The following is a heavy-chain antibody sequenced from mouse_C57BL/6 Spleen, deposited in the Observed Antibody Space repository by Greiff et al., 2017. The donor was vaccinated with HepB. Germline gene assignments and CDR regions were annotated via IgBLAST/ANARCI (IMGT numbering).Heavy chain of an antibody. CDR1: GYTFTDYE. CDR2: IDPETGGT. Sequence: VKLQESGAELVRPGASVTLSCKASGYTFTDYEMHWVKQTPVHGLEWIGAIDPETGGTAYNQKFKGKAILTADKSSSTAYMELRSLTSEDSAVYYGTRQLRPWFAYWGQGTLVTVSA. D-gene: IGHD3-2*02. J-gene: IGHJ3*01. CDR3: TRQLRPWFAY. V-gene: IGHV1-15*01.